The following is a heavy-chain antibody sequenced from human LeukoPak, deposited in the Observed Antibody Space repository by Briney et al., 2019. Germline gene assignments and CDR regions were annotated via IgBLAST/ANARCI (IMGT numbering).Heavy chain of an antibody. J-gene: IGHJ5*02. V-gene: IGHV1-69*01. Sequence: SVKVSCKASGGTFSSYAISWVRQAPGQGLEWMGGIIPIFGTANYAQKFQGRVTITADESTSTAYVELSSLRSEDTAVYYCARLHTIAAHNWFDPWGQGTLVTVSS. CDR2: IIPIFGTA. CDR3: ARLHTIAAHNWFDP. D-gene: IGHD6-6*01. CDR1: GGTFSSYA.